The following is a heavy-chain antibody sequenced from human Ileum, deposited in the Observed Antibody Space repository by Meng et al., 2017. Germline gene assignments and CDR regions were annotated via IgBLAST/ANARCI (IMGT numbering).Heavy chain of an antibody. V-gene: IGHV3-7*01. D-gene: IGHD6-19*01. CDR2: IKGDGSEK. CDR1: GFTFINYW. CDR3: ATCGGWTSKY. Sequence: GESLKISCAASGFTFINYWMNWVRQAPGKGLEWVANIKGDGSEKIYVDSVKGRFTISRDNAKNALDLQMNGLRAEDTAVYYCATCGGWTSKYWGQGTLVTVSS. J-gene: IGHJ4*02.